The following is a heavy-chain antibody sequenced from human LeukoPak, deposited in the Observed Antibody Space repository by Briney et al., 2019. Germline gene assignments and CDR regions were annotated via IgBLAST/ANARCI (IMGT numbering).Heavy chain of an antibody. V-gene: IGHV3-30*04. CDR2: ISYDGSNK. J-gene: IGHJ4*02. CDR3: ARAPQCRGYSYGRGRVFDY. D-gene: IGHD5-18*01. Sequence: PGRSLRLSCAASGFTFSSYAMHWVRQAPGKGLEWVAVISYDGSNKYYADSVKGRFTISRDNSKNTMYLQMISLRAEDTAVYYCARAPQCRGYSYGRGRVFDYWGQGTLVTVSS. CDR1: GFTFSSYA.